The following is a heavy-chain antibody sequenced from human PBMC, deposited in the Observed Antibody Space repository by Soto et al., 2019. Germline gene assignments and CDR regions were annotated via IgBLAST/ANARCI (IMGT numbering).Heavy chain of an antibody. Sequence: GGSLRLSCAASGFTFSSYGMHWVRQAPGKGLEWVAVIWYDGSNKYYADSVKGRFTISRDNSKNTLYLQMNSLRAEDTAVYYCARVEFDCSGGSCYPGAFDIWGQGTMVTVSS. CDR3: ARVEFDCSGGSCYPGAFDI. D-gene: IGHD2-15*01. CDR2: IWYDGSNK. V-gene: IGHV3-33*01. J-gene: IGHJ3*02. CDR1: GFTFSSYG.